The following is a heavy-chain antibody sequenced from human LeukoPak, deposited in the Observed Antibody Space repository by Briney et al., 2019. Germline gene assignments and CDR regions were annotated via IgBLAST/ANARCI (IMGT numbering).Heavy chain of an antibody. V-gene: IGHV3-23*01. J-gene: IGHJ4*02. CDR1: GFTFSSYA. D-gene: IGHD3-9*01. Sequence: GGSLRLSCAASGFTFSSYAMSWVRQAPGKGLEWVSAISGSGGSTYYADSVKGRFTISRDNSKNTLYLQMNSLRAEDTAVYYCATNYDILTDYFQHLFDYWGQGTLVTVSS. CDR3: ATNYDILTDYFQHLFDY. CDR2: ISGSGGST.